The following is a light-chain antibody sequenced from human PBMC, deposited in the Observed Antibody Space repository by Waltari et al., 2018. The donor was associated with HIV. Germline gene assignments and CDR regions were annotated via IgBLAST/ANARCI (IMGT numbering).Light chain of an antibody. Sequence: PSTLSASVGDRVTITCRASQSISSWLAWYQQKPGKAPKLLIYKASSLESGVPSRFSGSGSGTEFTLTISSLQPDDFATYYCQQYNSYSWTFGQGTKVEIK. V-gene: IGKV1-5*03. J-gene: IGKJ1*01. CDR3: QQYNSYSWT. CDR2: KAS. CDR1: QSISSW.